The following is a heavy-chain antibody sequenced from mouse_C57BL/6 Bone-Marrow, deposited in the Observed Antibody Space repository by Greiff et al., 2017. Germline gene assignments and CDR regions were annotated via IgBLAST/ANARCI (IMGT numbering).Heavy chain of an antibody. V-gene: IGHV5-12*01. D-gene: IGHD1-1*01. Sequence: EVMLVESGGGLVQPGGSLKLSCAASGFTFSDYYMYWVRQTPEKRLEWVAYISNGGGSTYYPDTVKGRFTISRDNAKNTLYLQMSRLKSEDTAMYYCARHFYYGSRGAMDYWGQGTSVTVSS. J-gene: IGHJ4*01. CDR1: GFTFSDYY. CDR3: ARHFYYGSRGAMDY. CDR2: ISNGGGST.